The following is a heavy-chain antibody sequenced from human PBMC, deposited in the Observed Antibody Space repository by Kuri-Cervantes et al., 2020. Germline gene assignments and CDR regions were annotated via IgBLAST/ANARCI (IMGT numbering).Heavy chain of an antibody. Sequence: GESLKISCAGSGFTFSSYSMNWVRQAPGKGLEWVSSITTSSRYIYYADSVKGRFTISRDNAKNSLYLQMNSLRVEDTAVYYCARGIKGGYYYDSSGSLVVDYYYYMDVWGKGTTVTVSS. D-gene: IGHD3-22*01. J-gene: IGHJ6*03. CDR3: ARGIKGGYYYDSSGSLVVDYYYYMDV. CDR1: GFTFSSYS. CDR2: ITTSSRYI. V-gene: IGHV3-21*03.